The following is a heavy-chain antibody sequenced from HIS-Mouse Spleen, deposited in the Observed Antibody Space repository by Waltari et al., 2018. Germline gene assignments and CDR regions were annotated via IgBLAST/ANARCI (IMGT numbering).Heavy chain of an antibody. CDR2: MNPNSGNT. V-gene: IGHV1-8*01. CDR3: ARGHDYSNYFDY. CDR1: GYTFTSYD. D-gene: IGHD4-4*01. J-gene: IGHJ4*02. Sequence: QVQLVQSGAEVKKPGASVKVYCKASGYTFTSYDINWVRQATGQGLEWVGWMNPNSGNTGDAQKVQGRVTITRNTSISTAYMELSSLRSEDTAVYYCARGHDYSNYFDYWGQGTLVTVSS.